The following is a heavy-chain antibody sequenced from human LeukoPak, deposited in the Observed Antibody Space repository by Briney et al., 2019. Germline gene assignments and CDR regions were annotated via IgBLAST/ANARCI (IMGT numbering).Heavy chain of an antibody. V-gene: IGHV1-46*01. D-gene: IGHD2-15*01. CDR2: INPSGGST. Sequence: ASVKVSCKASGYTFTSYYMHWVRQAPGQGLEWLGIINPSGGSTSYAQKFQGRVTMTRDTSTSTVYMELSSLRSEDTAVYYCARDAGSCGSCCYGMDVWGQGTTVTVSS. CDR1: GYTFTSYY. J-gene: IGHJ6*02. CDR3: ARDAGSCGSCCYGMDV.